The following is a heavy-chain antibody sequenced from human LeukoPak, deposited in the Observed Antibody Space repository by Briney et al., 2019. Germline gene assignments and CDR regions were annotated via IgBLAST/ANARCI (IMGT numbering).Heavy chain of an antibody. CDR3: ATLQVATINDLDY. D-gene: IGHD5-12*01. J-gene: IGHJ4*02. CDR2: VDPEDGET. Sequence: ASVKVSCKVSGYTFTDYYMHWVQQAPGKGLEWMGLVDPEDGETIYAEKFQGRVTITADTSTDTAYMELSSLRSEDTAVYYCATLQVATINDLDYWGQGTLVTVSS. V-gene: IGHV1-69-2*01. CDR1: GYTFTDYY.